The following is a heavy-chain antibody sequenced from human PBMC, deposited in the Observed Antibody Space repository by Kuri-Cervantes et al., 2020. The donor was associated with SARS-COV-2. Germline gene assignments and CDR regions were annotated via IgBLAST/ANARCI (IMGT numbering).Heavy chain of an antibody. CDR3: ARRLRGTTVTNGKLTNFLDL. V-gene: IGHV4-39*01. CDR2: IFSNGSP. Sequence: SETLSLTCSVSGGSLPSDNYYWGWIRQSPGKGLEWIGSIFSNGSPYYNPSLKSRVAISVDTSKNQCSLMLISVTAADTGVYYCARRLRGTTVTNGKLTNFLDLWGQGTMVTVSS. D-gene: IGHD4-17*01. J-gene: IGHJ3*01. CDR1: GGSLPSDNYY.